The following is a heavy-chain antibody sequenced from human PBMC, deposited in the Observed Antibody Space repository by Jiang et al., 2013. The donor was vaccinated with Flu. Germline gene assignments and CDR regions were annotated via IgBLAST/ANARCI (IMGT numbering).Heavy chain of an antibody. CDR3: AGSGSPGAFDI. Sequence: ELLKPSETLSLTCTVSGGSISSSSYYWGWIRQHPGKGLEWIGSIYYSGSTYYNPSLKSRVTISVDTSKNQFSLKLSSVTAADTAVYYCAGSGSPGAFDIWSQGTMVTVSS. CDR1: GGSISSSSYY. D-gene: IGHD3-22*01. J-gene: IGHJ3*02. V-gene: IGHV4-39*01. CDR2: IYYSGST.